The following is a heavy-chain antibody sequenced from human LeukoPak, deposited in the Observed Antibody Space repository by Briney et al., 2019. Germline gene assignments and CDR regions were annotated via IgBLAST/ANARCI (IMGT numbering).Heavy chain of an antibody. J-gene: IGHJ4*02. CDR2: INHSGST. CDR1: GGSFSGYY. CDR3: ARRRHYYGSGSPFDY. D-gene: IGHD3-10*01. Sequence: PSETLSLTRAVYGGSFSGYYWSWIRQPPGKGLEWIGEINHSGSTNYNPSLKSRVTISVDTSKNQFSLKLSSVTAADTAVYYCARRRHYYGSGSPFDYWGQGTLVTVSS. V-gene: IGHV4-34*01.